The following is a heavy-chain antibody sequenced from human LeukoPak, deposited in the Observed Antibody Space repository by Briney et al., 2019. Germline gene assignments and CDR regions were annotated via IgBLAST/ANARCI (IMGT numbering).Heavy chain of an antibody. Sequence: SETLSLTCTVSAGSISSSDYYWGWIRQSPGKGLEWIGRISYSGNTYYNPSLKSRVTISVDTSKNHFSLRLSSVTAADTAVYYWSRLTHSYYSDTSGYYPYYYMDVWGEGTTVAVSS. V-gene: IGHV4-39*02. D-gene: IGHD3-22*01. CDR3: SRLTHSYYSDTSGYYPYYYMDV. CDR1: AGSISSSDYY. CDR2: ISYSGNT. J-gene: IGHJ6*03.